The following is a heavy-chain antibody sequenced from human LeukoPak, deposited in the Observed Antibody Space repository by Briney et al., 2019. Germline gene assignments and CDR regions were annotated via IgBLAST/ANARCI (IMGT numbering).Heavy chain of an antibody. Sequence: GSLRLSCAASGFTFSSYAMSWIRQPPGKGLEWIGYIYYSGSTNYNPSLKSRVTISVDTSKNQFSLKLSSVTAADTAVYYCARESKMGYYDSSGYSPFYYGMDVWGQGTTVTVSS. CDR2: IYYSGST. CDR1: GFTFSSYA. D-gene: IGHD3-22*01. V-gene: IGHV4-59*01. CDR3: ARESKMGYYDSSGYSPFYYGMDV. J-gene: IGHJ6*02.